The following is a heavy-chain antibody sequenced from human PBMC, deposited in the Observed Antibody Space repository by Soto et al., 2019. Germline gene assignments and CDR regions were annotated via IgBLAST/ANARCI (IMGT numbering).Heavy chain of an antibody. CDR3: ARDGGRHSGGIDY. Sequence: QVQLVQSGAEVKKPGSSVKVSCKASGGTFSSYSINWVRQAPGQGLEWMGEIIPIFGTANYAQKFQGRVTITADESTSTAYMELSSLRSEDTTVYYCARDGGRHSGGIDYWGQGTLVTVSS. D-gene: IGHD1-26*01. J-gene: IGHJ4*02. V-gene: IGHV1-69*01. CDR2: IIPIFGTA. CDR1: GGTFSSYS.